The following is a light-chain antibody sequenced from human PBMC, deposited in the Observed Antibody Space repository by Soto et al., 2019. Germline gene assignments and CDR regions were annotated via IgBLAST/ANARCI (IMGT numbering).Light chain of an antibody. Sequence: ELVWTQSPGTLSLSPGERATLSCRASQSVSSSYLAWYQQKPGQAPRLLIYGASSRATGIPDRFSGSGSGTDFTLTIRRLEPEDFAVYYCQQYGSSPYTFGQGTKLEIK. CDR3: QQYGSSPYT. J-gene: IGKJ2*01. CDR2: GAS. V-gene: IGKV3-20*01. CDR1: QSVSSSY.